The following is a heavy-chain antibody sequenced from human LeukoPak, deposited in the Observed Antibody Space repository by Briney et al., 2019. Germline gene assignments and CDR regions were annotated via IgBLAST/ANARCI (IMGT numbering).Heavy chain of an antibody. CDR1: GDFVSSSSAA. CDR3: ARDGGPTGVLNFDY. D-gene: IGHD3-3*01. V-gene: IGHV6-1*01. Sequence: SQTLSLTCAISGDFVSSSSAAWNWVRQSQSRGLEWLARTYLRSRWYHDFAESVKDRITINADTSKNEFSLQLNSVTPDDTAVYYCARDGGPTGVLNFDYWGQGTLVTVSS. J-gene: IGHJ4*02. CDR2: TYLRSRWYH.